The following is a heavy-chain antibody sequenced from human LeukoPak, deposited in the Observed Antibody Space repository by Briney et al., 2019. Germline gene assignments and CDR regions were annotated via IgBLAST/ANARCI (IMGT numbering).Heavy chain of an antibody. CDR2: IKSKTDGGTT. J-gene: IGHJ6*03. CDR1: GFTFSNAW. D-gene: IGHD2-2*01. CDR3: LYQLLPPYYYYYMDV. V-gene: IGHV3-15*01. Sequence: GGSLRLSCAASGFTFSNAWMSWVRQAPGKGLEWVGRIKSKTDGGTTDYAAPVKGRFTISRDDSKNTLYLQMNSLRTEDTAVYYCLYQLLPPYYYYYMDVWGKGTTVTVSS.